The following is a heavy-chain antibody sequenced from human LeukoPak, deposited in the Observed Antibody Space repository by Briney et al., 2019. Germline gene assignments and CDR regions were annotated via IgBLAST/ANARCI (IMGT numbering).Heavy chain of an antibody. D-gene: IGHD5-18*01. CDR2: ISSSNYI. V-gene: IGHV3-21*01. CDR1: GVTFSSYA. CDR3: ARTALVLRGLDS. J-gene: IGHJ4*02. Sequence: GGSLRLSCAASGVTFSSYAMSWVRQAPGKGLGGVSSISSSNYIYYADSMKGRFTISRDNAKNSLYLEMNSLKAGDTAIYYCARTALVLRGLDSWGQGTLVTVSS.